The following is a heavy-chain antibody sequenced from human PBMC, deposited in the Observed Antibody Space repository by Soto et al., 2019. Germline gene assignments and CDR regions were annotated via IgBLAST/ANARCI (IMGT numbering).Heavy chain of an antibody. V-gene: IGHV3-74*01. CDR2: INSDGGST. CDR1: GFTFRSYW. Sequence: EVQLVESGGGLVQPGGSLRLSCAASGFTFRSYWMQWVGQAPGKGLGWVSWINSDGGSTSYADSVKGRFTISRDNAKNTLYLQMNSLRAEDTAVYYCASGGSSLNFDSWGQGTLVTVSS. D-gene: IGHD6-6*01. J-gene: IGHJ4*02. CDR3: ASGGSSLNFDS.